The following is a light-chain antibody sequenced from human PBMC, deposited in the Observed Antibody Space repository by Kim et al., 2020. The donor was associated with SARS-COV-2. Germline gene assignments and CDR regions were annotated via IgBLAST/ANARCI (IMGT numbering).Light chain of an antibody. V-gene: IGLV6-57*02. Sequence: KTVTICCPGSSGSIASNYVQGYQQRPGSAPSTVIYEDNQRPSGVPDRFSSSIDSSSNSASLTISGLKTEDEADYYCQSYDSSNHVVFGGGTQLTVL. CDR1: SGSIASNY. CDR2: EDN. CDR3: QSYDSSNHVV. J-gene: IGLJ2*01.